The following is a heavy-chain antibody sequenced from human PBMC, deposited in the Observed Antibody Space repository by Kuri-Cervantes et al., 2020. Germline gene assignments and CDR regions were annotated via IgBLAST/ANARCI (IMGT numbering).Heavy chain of an antibody. Sequence: GESLKISCAASGFAFDDYAMHWVRQAPGKGLEWVSYISSSSSTIYYADSVKGRFTISRDNAKNSLYLQMNSLRDEDTAVYYCAKDWGLRWGQGTLVTVSS. CDR3: AKDWGLR. V-gene: IGHV3-48*02. CDR2: ISSSSSTI. D-gene: IGHD4-17*01. CDR1: GFAFDDYA. J-gene: IGHJ4*02.